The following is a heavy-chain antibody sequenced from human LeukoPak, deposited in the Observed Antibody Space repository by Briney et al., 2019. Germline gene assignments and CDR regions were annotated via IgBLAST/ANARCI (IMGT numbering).Heavy chain of an antibody. J-gene: IGHJ3*02. CDR1: GGSISSDY. V-gene: IGHV4-59*08. CDR3: ARLGGGSYSGSYYVAFDI. CDR2: IYYSGST. Sequence: SETLSLTCTVSGGSISSDYWSWIRQPPGKGLEWIGYIYYSGSTNYNPSLKSRVTISVDTSKNQFSLKLSSVTAADTAVYYCARLGGGSYSGSYYVAFDIWGQGTMVTVSS. D-gene: IGHD1-26*01.